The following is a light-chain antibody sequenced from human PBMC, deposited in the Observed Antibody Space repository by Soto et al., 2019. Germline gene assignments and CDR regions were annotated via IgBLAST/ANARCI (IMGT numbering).Light chain of an antibody. CDR3: QQRSKWPLT. CDR1: QSVSRY. J-gene: IGKJ3*01. V-gene: IGKV3-11*01. CDR2: DAS. Sequence: EIVLTQSPATLSLSPGERATVSCRASQSVSRYLAWYQQKPGQAPRLLIYDASNRATGIPARFSGSGSGTDFTLTISSLEPEDFAVYYCQQRSKWPLTFGPGTKV.